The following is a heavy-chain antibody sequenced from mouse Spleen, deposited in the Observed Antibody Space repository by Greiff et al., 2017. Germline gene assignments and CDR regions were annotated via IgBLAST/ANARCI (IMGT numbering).Heavy chain of an antibody. CDR2: ISSGGSYT. CDR1: GFTFSSYA. V-gene: IGHV5-9-3*01. Sequence: EVQLVESGGGLVKPGGSLKLSCAASGFTFSSYAMSWVRQTPEKRLEWVATISSGGSYTYYPDSVKGRFTISRDNAKNTLYLQMSSLRSEDTAMYYCARRDGSSLYYFDYWGQGTTLTVSS. CDR3: ARRDGSSLYYFDY. D-gene: IGHD1-1*01. J-gene: IGHJ2*01.